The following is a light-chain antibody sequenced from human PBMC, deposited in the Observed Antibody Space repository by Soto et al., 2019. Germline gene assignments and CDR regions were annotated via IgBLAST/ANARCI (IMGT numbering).Light chain of an antibody. CDR2: AAS. CDR1: QGISSW. V-gene: IGKV1-12*01. J-gene: IGKJ5*01. Sequence: IQMTQSPSSMTASVGDRVAITCRASQGISSWLARNQQKAGKAPRLLVSAASRLQRGVPSTFSGSGSGTDFTLTISSLQPEDFATYYCQQANSFPITFGQGTRLEI. CDR3: QQANSFPIT.